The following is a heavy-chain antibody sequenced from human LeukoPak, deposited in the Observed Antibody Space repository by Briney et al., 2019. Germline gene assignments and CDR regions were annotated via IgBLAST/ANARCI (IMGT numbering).Heavy chain of an antibody. Sequence: ASVNVSCKTSGYTLINYAISWVRQAPGQGLEWLGWITGYDANTKYAQKIQGRVTMTIDMSTSTAYMELRSLRSDDTAVYYCARDDPAYDRRGYYYYWGQGSLVTVSS. CDR2: ITGYDANT. D-gene: IGHD3-22*01. CDR3: ARDDPAYDRRGYYYY. J-gene: IGHJ4*02. CDR1: GYTLINYA. V-gene: IGHV1-18*01.